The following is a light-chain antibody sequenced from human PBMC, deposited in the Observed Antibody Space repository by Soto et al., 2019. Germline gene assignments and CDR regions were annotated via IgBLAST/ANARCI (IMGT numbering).Light chain of an antibody. CDR3: QQYYYSPPA. J-gene: IGKJ1*01. Sequence: DIHMTQSPSPLSGSVGDRVTLTCRASQTISSWLAWYQQKPGKAPKLLIYKASTLKSGVPSRFSGSGSGTEFTLTISSLQAEDFAVYYCQQYYYSPPAFGQGTKVDIK. CDR2: KAS. V-gene: IGKV1-5*03. CDR1: QTISSW.